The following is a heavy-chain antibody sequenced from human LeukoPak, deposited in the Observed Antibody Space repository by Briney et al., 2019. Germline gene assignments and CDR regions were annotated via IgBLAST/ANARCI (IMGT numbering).Heavy chain of an antibody. Sequence: SVKVSCKASGGTFSSYASSWVRQAPGQGLEWMGRIIPILGIANYAQKFQGRVTITADKSTSTAYMELSSLRSEDTAVYYCATSRDYGDYDGGLDWGQGTLVTVSS. CDR2: IIPILGIA. J-gene: IGHJ4*02. D-gene: IGHD4-17*01. CDR1: GGTFSSYA. V-gene: IGHV1-69*04. CDR3: ATSRDYGDYDGGLD.